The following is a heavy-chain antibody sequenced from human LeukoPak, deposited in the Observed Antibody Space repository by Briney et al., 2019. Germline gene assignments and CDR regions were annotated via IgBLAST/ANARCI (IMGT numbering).Heavy chain of an antibody. D-gene: IGHD5-24*01. Sequence: SVKVSCKSSGGTFSSYAISWVRQAPGQGLEWMGGIIPIFGTANYQKKFQGRVTIAAHKSTSTAYMELSSLRSEDTAVYYCARDHGDGYYPYWGQGTLVTVSS. CDR3: ARDHGDGYYPY. V-gene: IGHV1-69*06. CDR2: IIPIFGTA. CDR1: GGTFSSYA. J-gene: IGHJ4*02.